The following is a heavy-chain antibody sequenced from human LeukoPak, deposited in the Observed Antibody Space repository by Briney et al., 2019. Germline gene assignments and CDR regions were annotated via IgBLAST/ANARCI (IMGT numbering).Heavy chain of an antibody. V-gene: IGHV3-74*01. CDR3: AKAPVTTCRGAFCYPFDY. D-gene: IGHD2-15*01. CDR1: GFTFSSYW. J-gene: IGHJ4*02. CDR2: INNDGSIT. Sequence: GGSLRLSCAASGFTFSSYWMHWVRQDPGKGLVWVSHINNDGSITNYADSVKGRFTISRDSSKNTLFLQMNRLRPEDAAVYYCAKAPVTTCRGAFCYPFDYWGLGTLVTVSS.